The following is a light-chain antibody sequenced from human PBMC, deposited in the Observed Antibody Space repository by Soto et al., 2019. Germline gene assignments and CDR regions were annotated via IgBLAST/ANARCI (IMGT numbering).Light chain of an antibody. V-gene: IGKV2-28*01. CDR2: FGS. J-gene: IGKJ5*01. CDR3: MQSLQSPTIT. Sequence: DIVMTQSPLSLPVTPGEPASISCRSSQSLLHSNGYNYLDWYLQKPGPSPQLLISFGSIRASGVPDRFSGSGSGTEFTLKISRVEAEDVGVYYCMQSLQSPTITFGQGTRLDIK. CDR1: QSLLHSNGYNY.